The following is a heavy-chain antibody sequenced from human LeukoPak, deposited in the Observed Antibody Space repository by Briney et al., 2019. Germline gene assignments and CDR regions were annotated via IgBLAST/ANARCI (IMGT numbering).Heavy chain of an antibody. D-gene: IGHD4-23*01. CDR1: RFTFSDYG. CDR2: ISYDGSNK. Sequence: GESLKISCTASRFTFSDYGMRWVRQAPGKGLEWVAFISYDGSNKYYADSVKGRFTISRDNSKNTLYLQMNSLRAEDTAVYYCAKELDYGGNSPFHYWGQGTLVTVSS. V-gene: IGHV3-30*18. CDR3: AKELDYGGNSPFHY. J-gene: IGHJ4*02.